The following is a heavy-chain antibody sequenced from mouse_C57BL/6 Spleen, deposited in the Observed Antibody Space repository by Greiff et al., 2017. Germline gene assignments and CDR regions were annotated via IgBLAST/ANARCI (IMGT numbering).Heavy chain of an antibody. CDR3: ASDYYGSSYGYFDV. J-gene: IGHJ1*03. D-gene: IGHD1-1*01. Sequence: VHVKQSGPELVKPGASVKISCKASGYSFTGYYMNWVKQSPEKSLEWIGEINPSTGGTTYNQKFKAKATLTVDKSSSTAYMQLKSLTSEDSAVYYCASDYYGSSYGYFDVWGTGTTVTVSS. CDR1: GYSFTGYY. V-gene: IGHV1-42*01. CDR2: INPSTGGT.